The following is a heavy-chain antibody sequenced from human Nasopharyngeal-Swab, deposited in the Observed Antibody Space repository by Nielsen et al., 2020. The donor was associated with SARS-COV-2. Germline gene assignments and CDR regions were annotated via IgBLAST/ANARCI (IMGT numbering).Heavy chain of an antibody. CDR1: GFAFSDYS. Sequence: GESLKISCAASGFAFSDYSMDWVRQAPGKGLEWVSYITSSSSTRYYADSVTGRFTVSRDNAKNSLYLQMNSLRAEDTAVYYCARDLDYDFWSGYSSAFDIWGQGTMVTVSS. V-gene: IGHV3-48*01. D-gene: IGHD3-3*01. CDR3: ARDLDYDFWSGYSSAFDI. CDR2: ITSSSSTR. J-gene: IGHJ3*02.